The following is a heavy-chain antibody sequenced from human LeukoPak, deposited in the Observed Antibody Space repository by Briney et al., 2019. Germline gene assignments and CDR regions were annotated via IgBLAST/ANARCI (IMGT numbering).Heavy chain of an antibody. V-gene: IGHV4-61*02. CDR1: GGSISSGSYY. CDR3: ARLLRFDAFDI. D-gene: IGHD3-3*01. CDR2: IYTGGST. Sequence: SQTLSLTCTVSGGSISSGSYYWSWLRQPAGKGLEWIGRIYTGGSTKYNPSLKSRVTISVDTSKSQFSLNLSSVTAADTAVYYCARLLRFDAFDIWGQGTMVAVSS. J-gene: IGHJ3*02.